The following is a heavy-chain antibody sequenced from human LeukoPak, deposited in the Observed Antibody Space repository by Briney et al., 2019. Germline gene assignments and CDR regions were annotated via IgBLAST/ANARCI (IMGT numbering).Heavy chain of an antibody. CDR1: GFTFSNYW. D-gene: IGHD5-24*01. CDR3: ARGGYNHAFDL. CDR2: INNDGGGA. Sequence: GGSLRLSCTASGFTFSNYWIHCVRHPPGKGLVWVSRINNDGGGAIYADSVRGRFTISRDNAKNMLYLQMNRLGVEDTALYYCARGGYNHAFDLWGQGTVVTVSS. J-gene: IGHJ3*01. V-gene: IGHV3-74*01.